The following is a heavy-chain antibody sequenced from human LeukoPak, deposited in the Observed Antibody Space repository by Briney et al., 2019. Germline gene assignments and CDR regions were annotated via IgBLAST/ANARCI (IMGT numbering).Heavy chain of an antibody. CDR2: IKSDGSST. CDR3: VMDMDV. V-gene: IGHV3-74*01. J-gene: IGHJ6*02. Sequence: GGSLRLSCAASGFSFSTYWMHWVRQAPGKGLVWVSRIKSDGSSTTYADSVKGRFTISRDNAKNSLYLQMNSLRAEDTAVYYCVMDMDVWGQGTTVTVSS. CDR1: GFSFSTYW.